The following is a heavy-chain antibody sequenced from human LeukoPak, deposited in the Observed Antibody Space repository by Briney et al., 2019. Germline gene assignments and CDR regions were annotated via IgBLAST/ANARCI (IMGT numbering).Heavy chain of an antibody. CDR1: GGSISSYY. V-gene: IGHV4-59*08. J-gene: IGHJ4*02. CDR3: ARVRGVAGRYLFDY. CDR2: IYYSGST. Sequence: SETLSHTCTVSGGSISSYYWSWIRQPPGKGLEWIGYIYYSGSTNYNPSLKSRVTISVDTSKNQFSMKLSSVTAADTAVYYCARVRGVAGRYLFDYWGQGTLVTVSS. D-gene: IGHD1-14*01.